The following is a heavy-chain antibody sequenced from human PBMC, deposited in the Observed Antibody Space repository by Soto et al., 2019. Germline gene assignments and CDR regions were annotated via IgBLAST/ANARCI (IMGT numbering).Heavy chain of an antibody. CDR3: VRVGGSGWTLDF. V-gene: IGHV1-46*01. Sequence: GASVKVSCKASGYTFTSYYMHWVRQAPGQRLEWMGRINASGGNTNYAQNLQGRVTITRDTSASTVYMELSSLRSEDTAVYYCVRVGGSGWTLDFWGQGTLVTSPQ. CDR2: INASGGNT. J-gene: IGHJ4*02. CDR1: GYTFTSYY. D-gene: IGHD6-25*01.